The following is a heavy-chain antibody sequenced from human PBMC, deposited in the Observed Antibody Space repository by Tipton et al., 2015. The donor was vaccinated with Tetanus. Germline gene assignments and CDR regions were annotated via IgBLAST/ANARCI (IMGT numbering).Heavy chain of an antibody. Sequence: GSLRLSCVGSGFTFGSYPMAWVRQAPGKGLEWVSGVSGTGGSTYYADSVRGRFTVSRDNSESTLYLQMTSLRVEDTAVYYCAKAKTGINLGFGDSWGPGTRVIVSS. CDR1: GFTFGSYP. CDR2: VSGTGGST. V-gene: IGHV3-23*01. D-gene: IGHD3-10*01. J-gene: IGHJ4*02. CDR3: AKAKTGINLGFGDS.